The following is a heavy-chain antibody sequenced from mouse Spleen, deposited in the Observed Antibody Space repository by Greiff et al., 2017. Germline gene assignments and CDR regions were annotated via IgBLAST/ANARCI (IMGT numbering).Heavy chain of an antibody. CDR3: ARDLYGRGFAY. V-gene: IGHV3-6*01. Sequence: DVQLQESGPGLVKPSQSLSLTCSVTGYSITSGYYWNWIRQFPGNKLEWMGYISYDGSNNYNPSLKNRISITRDTSKNQFFLKLNSVTTEDTATYYCARDLYGRGFAYWGQGTLVTVSA. J-gene: IGHJ3*01. D-gene: IGHD2-1*01. CDR2: ISYDGSN. CDR1: GYSITSGYY.